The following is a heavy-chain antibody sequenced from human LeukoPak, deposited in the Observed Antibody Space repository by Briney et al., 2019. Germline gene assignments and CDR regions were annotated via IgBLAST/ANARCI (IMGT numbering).Heavy chain of an antibody. D-gene: IGHD1-14*01. J-gene: IGHJ6*03. CDR1: GASISSTSYY. CDR2: IYYSGST. V-gene: IGHV4-39*07. CDR3: ARALTGTTLAAYYYYYMDV. Sequence: SETLSLTCTVSGASISSTSYYWDWIRQTPGNGLDWIGSIYYSGSTYYNPSLKSRINISLDTSKNQFSLKLSSVTAADTAVYYRARALTGTTLAAYYYYYMDVWGKGTTVTVSS.